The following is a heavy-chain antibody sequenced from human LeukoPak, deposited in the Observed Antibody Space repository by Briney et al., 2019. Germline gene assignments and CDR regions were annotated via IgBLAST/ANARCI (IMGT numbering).Heavy chain of an antibody. D-gene: IGHD3-3*01. J-gene: IGHJ4*02. V-gene: IGHV3-30*18. CDR2: ISYDGSNK. Sequence: PGRSLRLSCAASGFTFSSYGMHWVRQAPGKGLEWVAVISYDGSNKYYADSVKGRFTISRDNSKSTLYLQMNSLRAEDTAVYYCAKDQEDYDFWSGYSFDYWGQGTLVTVSS. CDR3: AKDQEDYDFWSGYSFDY. CDR1: GFTFSSYG.